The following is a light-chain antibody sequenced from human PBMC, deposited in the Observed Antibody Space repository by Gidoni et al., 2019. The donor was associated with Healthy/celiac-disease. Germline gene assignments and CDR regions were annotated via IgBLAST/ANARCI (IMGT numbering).Light chain of an antibody. V-gene: IGKV2-28*01. CDR3: MQDLQTPRT. CDR1: QSLLHSNGYNY. Sequence: VMTQSPLSLPVTPGEPASISCRSSQSLLHSNGYNYLDWYLQKPGQSPQLLIYLGSNRASGVPDRFSGSGSGTDFTLKISRVEDEDVGVYYCMQDLQTPRTFGQGTKVEIK. J-gene: IGKJ1*01. CDR2: LGS.